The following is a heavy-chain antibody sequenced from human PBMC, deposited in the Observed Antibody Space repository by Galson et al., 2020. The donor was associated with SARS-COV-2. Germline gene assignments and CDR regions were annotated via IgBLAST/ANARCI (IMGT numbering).Heavy chain of an antibody. V-gene: IGHV3-48*02. CDR1: GFTFSTSS. J-gene: IGHJ4*02. CDR3: ARDKKGRSDSNWYFDN. D-gene: IGHD6-13*01. CDR2: ISSRSI. Sequence: GGSLRLSCATSGFTFSTSSINWVRQAPGKRLEWVSFISSRSIYYADSVKVRFTISKDIAKNTLYLQMNSLRDVDTAVYYCARDKKGRSDSNWYFDNWGQGTLGTVAS.